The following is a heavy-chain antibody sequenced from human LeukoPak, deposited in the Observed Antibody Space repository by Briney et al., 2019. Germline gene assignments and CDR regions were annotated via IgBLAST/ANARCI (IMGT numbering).Heavy chain of an antibody. D-gene: IGHD3-10*01. CDR2: IYYSGST. J-gene: IGHJ3*02. CDR3: ARDYYARREAFDI. CDR1: GGSISSYY. V-gene: IGHV4-59*01. Sequence: SETLSLTCTVSGGSISSYYWSWIRQPPGKGLEWIGYIYYSGSTNYNPSLKSRVTISVDTSKNQFSLKLSSVTAEDTAVYYCARDYYARREAFDIWGQGTMVTVSS.